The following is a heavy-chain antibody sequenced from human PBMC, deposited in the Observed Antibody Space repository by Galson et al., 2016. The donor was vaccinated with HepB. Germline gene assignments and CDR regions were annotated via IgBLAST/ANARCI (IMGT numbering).Heavy chain of an antibody. Sequence: SETLSLTCSVSGDSVNYFYWSWIRQSPGKGLEWIGYIYYNGSTSYNPSLKSRLTISIDKSKNRFSLQLNSVTAADTAVYFCARRRPGGSMDFWGPGTTVTVSS. V-gene: IGHV4-59*08. CDR2: IYYNGST. CDR3: ARRRPGGSMDF. CDR1: GDSVNYFY. D-gene: IGHD1-1*01. J-gene: IGHJ6*02.